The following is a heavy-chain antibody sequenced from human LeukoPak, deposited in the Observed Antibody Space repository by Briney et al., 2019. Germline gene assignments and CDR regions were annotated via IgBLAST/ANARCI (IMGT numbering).Heavy chain of an antibody. V-gene: IGHV3-7*01. Sequence: GGSLRLSCAASGFTVSSNYMSWVRQAPGKGLEWVANIKQDGSEKYYVDSVKGRFTISRDNAKNSLYLQMNSLRAEDTAVYYCARPKWELAIDYWGQGTLVTVSS. CDR1: GFTVSSNY. CDR2: IKQDGSEK. D-gene: IGHD1-26*01. CDR3: ARPKWELAIDY. J-gene: IGHJ4*02.